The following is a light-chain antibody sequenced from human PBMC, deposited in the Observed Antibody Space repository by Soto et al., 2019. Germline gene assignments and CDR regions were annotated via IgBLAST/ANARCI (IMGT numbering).Light chain of an antibody. CDR3: CSYAGSSVFYV. Sequence: QSALTQPASVSVSPGQSITISCTGTSADVGSYNLVSWYQHHPGKAPKLIIYEGSERPSGVSDRFSGSKSGNTASLTISGLQAEDAADYYCCSYAGSSVFYVFGTGTKVTVL. J-gene: IGLJ1*01. V-gene: IGLV2-23*01. CDR2: EGS. CDR1: SADVGSYNL.